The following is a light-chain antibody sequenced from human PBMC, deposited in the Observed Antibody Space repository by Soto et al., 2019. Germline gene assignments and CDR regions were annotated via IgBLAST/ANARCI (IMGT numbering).Light chain of an antibody. CDR1: RGIGNY. V-gene: IGKV1-27*01. CDR2: AAS. Sequence: DIQMTQSPSSLSASVGDRVTITCRASRGIGNYLAWYQQKPGKVPSLLIYAASTLQSGVSSRFSGSRSGTDFTLTISRLEPEDFAVYYCQQYGSSGTFGQGTKVDIK. J-gene: IGKJ1*01. CDR3: QQYGSSGT.